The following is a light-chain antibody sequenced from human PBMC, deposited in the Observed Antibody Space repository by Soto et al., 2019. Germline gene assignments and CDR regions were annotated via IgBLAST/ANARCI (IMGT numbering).Light chain of an antibody. V-gene: IGKV3-20*01. CDR3: QQYGSSPIT. CDR2: GAS. CDR1: QNIRSN. Sequence: ELVLTQSPGTLSVSPGERATLFCRARQNIRSNFAWYHQNHGQAPSLPIYGASSRATGIPDRFSGSGSGTALTITLSRLEPEDCEVYDGQQYGSSPITFGQGTRLEIK. J-gene: IGKJ5*01.